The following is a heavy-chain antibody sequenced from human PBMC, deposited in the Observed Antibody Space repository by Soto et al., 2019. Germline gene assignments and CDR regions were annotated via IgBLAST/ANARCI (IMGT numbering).Heavy chain of an antibody. CDR2: IDPSDSYT. CDR3: ARLYYDSSGYTHYYYYGMDV. V-gene: IGHV5-10-1*01. D-gene: IGHD3-22*01. J-gene: IGHJ6*02. CDR1: GYSFTSYW. Sequence: PGESLKISCKGSGYSFTSYWISWVRQMPGKGLEWMGRIDPSDSYTNYSPSFQGHVTISADKSISTAYLQWSSLKASDTAMYYCARLYYDSSGYTHYYYYGMDVWGQGTKVTVSS.